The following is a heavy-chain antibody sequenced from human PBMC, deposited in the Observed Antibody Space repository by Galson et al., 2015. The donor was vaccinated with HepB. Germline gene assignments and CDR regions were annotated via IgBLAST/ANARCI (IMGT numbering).Heavy chain of an antibody. V-gene: IGHV1-18*04. CDR1: GYTLNSYG. Sequence: QSGAEVKKPGASVKVSCKTSGYTLNSYGISWIRQAPGQGLEWMGWITPHNGNTNYARKFQGRVTMTTDTSTAYMELRSLRSDDTAVYYCARGGENAYGSGSYYTFDFWGQGTLVTVSS. J-gene: IGHJ4*02. CDR3: ARGGENAYGSGSYYTFDF. CDR2: ITPHNGNT. D-gene: IGHD3-10*01.